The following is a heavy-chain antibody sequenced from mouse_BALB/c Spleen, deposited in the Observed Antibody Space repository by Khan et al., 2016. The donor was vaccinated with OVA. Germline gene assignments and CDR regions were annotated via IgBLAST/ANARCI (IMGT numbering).Heavy chain of an antibody. CDR1: GFTFSSYG. J-gene: IGHJ2*01. CDR2: INSNGGST. Sequence: EVELVESGGGLVQPGGSLKLSCAASGFTFSSYGMSWVRQTPDKRLELVATINSNGGSTYYPDSVKGRFTISRDNAKTTLYLQMSSLKSEDTAMYYCAIMARTINWGQGTTLTVSS. V-gene: IGHV5-6-3*01. CDR3: AIMARTIN.